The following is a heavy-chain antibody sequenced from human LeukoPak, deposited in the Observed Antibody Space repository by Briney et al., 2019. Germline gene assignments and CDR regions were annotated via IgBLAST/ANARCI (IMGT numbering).Heavy chain of an antibody. CDR3: ATGGGGPRCRD. D-gene: IGHD3-16*01. CDR2: INDSGSI. J-gene: IGHJ4*02. Sequence: GSLRLSCAASGFTFSSYSMNWVRQAPGKGLEWIGEINDSGSISYNPSLKSRLTISVDTSKNQFSLKLTSVTAADTAVYYCATGGGGPRCRDWGQGTLVTVSS. V-gene: IGHV4-34*01. CDR1: GFTFSSYS.